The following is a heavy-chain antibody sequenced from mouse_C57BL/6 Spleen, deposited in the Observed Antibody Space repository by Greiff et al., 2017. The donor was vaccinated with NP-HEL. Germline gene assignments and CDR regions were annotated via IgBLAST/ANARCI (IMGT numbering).Heavy chain of an antibody. CDR3: ARGTAQPNYFDY. Sequence: QVQLQQSGAELVMPGASVKLSCKASGYTFTSYWVHWVKQRPGQGLEWIGEIDPSDSYTNYNQKFKGKSTLTVDKSSSTAYMQLSSLTSEDSAVYYCARGTAQPNYFDYWGQGTTLTVSS. CDR1: GYTFTSYW. CDR2: IDPSDSYT. V-gene: IGHV1-69*01. D-gene: IGHD3-2*02. J-gene: IGHJ2*01.